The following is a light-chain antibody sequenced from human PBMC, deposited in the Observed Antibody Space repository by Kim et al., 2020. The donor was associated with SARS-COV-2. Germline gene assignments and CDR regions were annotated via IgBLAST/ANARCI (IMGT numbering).Light chain of an antibody. CDR2: PKN. Sequence: SSELTQDPAMSVALGQTVRITCQGDNLRTSYASWYQQKPGQAPVLVIFPKNNRPSGIPDRFSGSYSGNTASLTITGAQAEDEADYYCKSRDSSGNLLVFG. J-gene: IGLJ2*01. CDR1: NLRTSY. V-gene: IGLV3-19*01. CDR3: KSRDSSGNLLV.